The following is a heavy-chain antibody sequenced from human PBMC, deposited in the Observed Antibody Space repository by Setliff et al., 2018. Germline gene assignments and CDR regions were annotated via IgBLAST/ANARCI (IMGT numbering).Heavy chain of an antibody. V-gene: IGHV4-4*02. CDR1: GVSISTSNW. CDR3: ARVPNFWSGYSDY. Sequence: KTSETLSLTCAVSGVSISTSNWWSWVRQPPGKGLEWIGEINHSGSTNYNPSLKSRVTISVDTSKNQFSLKLSSVTAADTAVYYCARVPNFWSGYSDYWGQGTLVTVSS. CDR2: INHSGST. D-gene: IGHD3-3*01. J-gene: IGHJ4*02.